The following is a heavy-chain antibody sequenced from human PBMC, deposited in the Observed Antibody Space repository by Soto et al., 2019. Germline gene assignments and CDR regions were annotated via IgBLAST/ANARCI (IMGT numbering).Heavy chain of an antibody. V-gene: IGHV4-31*03. J-gene: IGHJ6*02. CDR2: IYYSGST. CDR1: GGSISSGGYY. CDR3: ARGRPTYYYGSGSYRPSGMDV. Sequence: QVQLQESGPGLVKPSQTLSLTCTVSGGSISSGGYYWSWIRQHPGKGLEWIGYIYYSGSTYYNPSPKSRVTISVDTSKNQFSLKLSSVTAADTAVYYCARGRPTYYYGSGSYRPSGMDVWGQGTTVTVSS. D-gene: IGHD3-10*01.